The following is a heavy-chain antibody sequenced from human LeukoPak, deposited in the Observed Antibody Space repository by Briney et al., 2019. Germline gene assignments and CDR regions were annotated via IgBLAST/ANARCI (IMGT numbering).Heavy chain of an antibody. J-gene: IGHJ4*02. CDR1: GFTFSSYS. D-gene: IGHD2-21*02. V-gene: IGHV3-48*04. Sequence: GGSLRLSCAASGFTFSSYSMNWVRQAPGKGLEWVSYISSSSSTIYYADSVKGRFTISRDNAKNSLYLQMNSLRAEDTAVYYCARDLLAGDVVVTAEDYWGQGTLVTVSS. CDR2: ISSSSSTI. CDR3: ARDLLAGDVVVTAEDY.